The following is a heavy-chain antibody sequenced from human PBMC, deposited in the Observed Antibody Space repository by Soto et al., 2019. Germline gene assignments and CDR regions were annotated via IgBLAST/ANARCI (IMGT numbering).Heavy chain of an antibody. D-gene: IGHD1-1*01. V-gene: IGHV3-74*01. CDR2: INSDGSSS. CDR1: GFAISSHW. Sequence: GGSLRLSCAASGFAISSHWMHWVRRAPGKGLVWVSRINSDGSSSSYAESVKGRFTISRDNAKNTLYLQMNSLRAEDTALYYCARELATRALPPSYIMDVWGQGSTVTVSS. CDR3: ARELATRALPPSYIMDV. J-gene: IGHJ6*02.